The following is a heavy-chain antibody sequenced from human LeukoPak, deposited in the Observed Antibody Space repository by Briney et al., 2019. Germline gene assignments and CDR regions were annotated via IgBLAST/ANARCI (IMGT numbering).Heavy chain of an antibody. CDR1: GFTFTSSA. D-gene: IGHD2-15*01. CDR3: AADLGYCSGGRCHLDY. CDR2: IVVGSDNT. J-gene: IGHJ4*02. Sequence: SVKVSCKTSGFTFTSSAMQWVRQARGQRLEWIGWIVVGSDNTNYAQKYQERVTITRDMSTSTAYMELSSLRSEDTAVYYCAADLGYCSGGRCHLDYWGQGTLVTVSS. V-gene: IGHV1-58*02.